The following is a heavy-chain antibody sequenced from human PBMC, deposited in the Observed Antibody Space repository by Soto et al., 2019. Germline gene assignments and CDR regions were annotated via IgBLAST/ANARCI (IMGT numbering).Heavy chain of an antibody. V-gene: IGHV1-69*13. D-gene: IGHD2-2*02. CDR2: IIPMFGTS. J-gene: IGHJ4*02. CDR3: ARGSCSSTSCYKEYYFDL. Sequence: GAPVKVSCKASGGTFSGYAISWVRQAPGQGLEWMGEIIPMFGTSNYAQKFQGRVTITADESTSTAYMELSSLRSEDTAVYYCARGSCSSTSCYKEYYFDLWGQGTLVTVSS. CDR1: GGTFSGYA.